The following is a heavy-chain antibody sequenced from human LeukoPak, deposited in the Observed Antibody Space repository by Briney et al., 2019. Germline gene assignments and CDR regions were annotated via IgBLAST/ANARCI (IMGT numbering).Heavy chain of an antibody. D-gene: IGHD3-3*01. Sequence: GGSLRLSCAASGFTFSSYWMHWVRQAPGKGLVWVSRINSDGSSTSYADSVKGRFTISRDNAKNTLYLQMNSLRAEDTAVYYCARDNRITIFGVVTENWFDPRGQGTLVTVSS. CDR1: GFTFSSYW. J-gene: IGHJ5*02. V-gene: IGHV3-74*01. CDR2: INSDGSST. CDR3: ARDNRITIFGVVTENWFDP.